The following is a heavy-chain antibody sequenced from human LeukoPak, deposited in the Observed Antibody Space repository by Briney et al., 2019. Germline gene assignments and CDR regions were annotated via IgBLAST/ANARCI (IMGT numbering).Heavy chain of an antibody. CDR3: ARAHIVVVTAIRGLKAFDI. CDR1: GFTFKSYS. J-gene: IGHJ3*02. D-gene: IGHD2-21*02. Sequence: GGSLRLSCAASGFTFKSYSMHWVRQAPGKGLEWVAVISYDGSNKYYADSVKGRFTISRDNSKNTLYLKMNSLRAEDTAVYYCARAHIVVVTAIRGLKAFDIWGQGKMVTVSS. V-gene: IGHV3-30*04. CDR2: ISYDGSNK.